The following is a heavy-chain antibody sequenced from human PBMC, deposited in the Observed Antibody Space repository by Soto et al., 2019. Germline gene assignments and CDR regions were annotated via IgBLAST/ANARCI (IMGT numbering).Heavy chain of an antibody. Sequence: SETLSLTCTVSGGSISSSSYYWGWIRQPPGKGLEWIGSIYYSGSTYYNPSLKSRVTISVDTSKDQFSLKLSSVTAADTAVYYCARHQSEFWSGSASVWFDPWGKGTRITVSS. CDR1: GGSISSSSYY. V-gene: IGHV4-39*01. D-gene: IGHD3-3*01. CDR3: ARHQSEFWSGSASVWFDP. CDR2: IYYSGST. J-gene: IGHJ5*02.